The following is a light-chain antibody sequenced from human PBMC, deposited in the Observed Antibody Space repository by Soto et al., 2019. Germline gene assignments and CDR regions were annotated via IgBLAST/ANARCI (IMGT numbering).Light chain of an antibody. CDR1: QGISSY. CDR2: AAS. Sequence: ILMTQSPSSLSASTGDRVTITCRASQGISSYLAWYQQKPGKAPKLLIYAASTLQSGVPSRFSGSGSGTDFTLTISCLQSEDFATYYCQQYYSYPRTFGQGTKLEIK. CDR3: QQYYSYPRT. V-gene: IGKV1-8*01. J-gene: IGKJ2*02.